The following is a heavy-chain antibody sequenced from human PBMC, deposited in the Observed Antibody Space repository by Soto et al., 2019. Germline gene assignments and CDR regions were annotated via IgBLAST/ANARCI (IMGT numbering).Heavy chain of an antibody. CDR3: ARLVYDTRLNYMYFDF. CDR1: GGSISSYY. CDR2: IYYSGST. Sequence: SETLSLTCTVSGGSISSYYWSWIRQPPGKGLEWIGYIYYSGSTNYNPSLKSRVTISVDTSKNQFSLKLSSVTAADTAIYFCARLVYDTRLNYMYFDFWGQGALVTVSS. J-gene: IGHJ4*02. V-gene: IGHV4-59*12. D-gene: IGHD3-10*01.